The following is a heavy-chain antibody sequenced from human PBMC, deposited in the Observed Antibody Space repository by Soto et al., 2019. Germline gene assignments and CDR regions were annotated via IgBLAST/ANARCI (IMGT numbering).Heavy chain of an antibody. Sequence: EASVKVSCKASGYTFTGYYMHLVREAPGQGLEWMGWINPNSGGTNYAQKFQGWVTMTRDTSISTAYMELSRLRSDDTAVYYCARSYGSGSYSDYWGQGTLVTVS. J-gene: IGHJ4*02. CDR2: INPNSGGT. CDR3: ARSYGSGSYSDY. CDR1: GYTFTGYY. D-gene: IGHD3-10*01. V-gene: IGHV1-2*04.